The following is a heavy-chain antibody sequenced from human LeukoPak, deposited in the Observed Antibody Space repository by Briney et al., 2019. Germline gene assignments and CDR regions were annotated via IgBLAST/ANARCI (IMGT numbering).Heavy chain of an antibody. CDR1: GFTFSNYW. V-gene: IGHV3-7*03. CDR2: ISQDGSGK. Sequence: PGGSLRLSCGASGFTFSNYWMSWVRQALGKGLEWVINISQDGSGKNYADSVEGRFTISRDNAKNSLYLQMNSLRAEDTAVYYCAKEYDFWSGRNDAFDIWGQGTMVTVSS. D-gene: IGHD3-3*01. J-gene: IGHJ3*02. CDR3: AKEYDFWSGRNDAFDI.